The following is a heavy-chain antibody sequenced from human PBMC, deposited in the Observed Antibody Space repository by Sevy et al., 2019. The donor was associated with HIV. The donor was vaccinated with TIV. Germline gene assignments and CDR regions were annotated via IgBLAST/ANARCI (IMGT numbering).Heavy chain of an antibody. CDR2: IRQDGNEI. J-gene: IGHJ4*02. CDR1: GFTFSSFW. Sequence: GGSLRLSCKASGFTFSSFWMQWVRQAPGKGLEWVANIRQDGNEIYYGDSVKGLFTISRDNAKNALYLQMDGLRAEDTGLYYCARRYFDLWGQGTLVTVSS. CDR3: ARRYFDL. V-gene: IGHV3-7*01.